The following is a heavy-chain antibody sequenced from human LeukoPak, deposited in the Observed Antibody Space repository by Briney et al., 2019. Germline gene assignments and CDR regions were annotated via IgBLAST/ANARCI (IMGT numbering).Heavy chain of an antibody. CDR2: ISRSCGST. D-gene: IGHD2-15*01. V-gene: IGHV3-23*01. CDR1: GHTFCSYA. J-gene: IGHJ3*02. Sequence: GGSQRLFCAVSGHTFCSYAMSGARQARGKGLECVSAISRSCGSTYYADSVKGRFTITRDNSKNTLYLQMNSLRAEDTAVYYCAKDLYCSGGSCYRTVTDAFDIWGQGTMVTVSS. CDR3: AKDLYCSGGSCYRTVTDAFDI.